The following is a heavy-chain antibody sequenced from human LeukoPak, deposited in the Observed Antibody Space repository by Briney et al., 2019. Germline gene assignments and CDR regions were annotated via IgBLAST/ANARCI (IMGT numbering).Heavy chain of an antibody. V-gene: IGHV3-74*01. Sequence: GGSLRLSCAASGFTFSSYWMHWVRQAPGKGLVWVSRINNDGTSTTYADSVKGRFTISRDNAKNSLYLQMNSLRGEDTAVYYCVRGGDYYDSSGYYYWGRGTLVTVSS. D-gene: IGHD3-22*01. CDR3: VRGGDYYDSSGYYY. CDR1: GFTFSSYW. CDR2: INNDGTST. J-gene: IGHJ4*02.